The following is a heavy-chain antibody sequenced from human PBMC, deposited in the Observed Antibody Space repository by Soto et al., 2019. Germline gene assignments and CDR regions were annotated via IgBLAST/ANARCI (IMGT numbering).Heavy chain of an antibody. Sequence: VESLKSSGKASGYRFTNYLITRVRPVPGKGLEWMGRIDPRGAYINYSPSFQGRVIMSTDNSISTAYLQWTSLKASDTALYYCARHRGGTLALSVQGWFDPWGQGTLVTVSS. CDR3: ARHRGGTLALSVQGWFDP. D-gene: IGHD3-16*01. J-gene: IGHJ5*02. CDR2: IDPRGAYI. V-gene: IGHV5-10-1*01. CDR1: GYRFTNYL.